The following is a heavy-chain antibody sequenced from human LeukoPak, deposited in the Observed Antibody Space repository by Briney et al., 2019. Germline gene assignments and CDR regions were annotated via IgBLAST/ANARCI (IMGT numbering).Heavy chain of an antibody. V-gene: IGHV4-59*01. D-gene: IGHD6-13*01. CDR3: ARGGSSSWYVLFDY. CDR1: GGSISSYY. J-gene: IGHJ4*02. CDR2: IYYSGST. Sequence: SETLSLTCTVSGGSISSYYWSWIRQPPGKGLEWMGYIYYSGSTNYNPSLKSRVTISVDTSKNQFSLKLSSVTAADTAVYYCARGGSSSWYVLFDYWGQGTLVTVSS.